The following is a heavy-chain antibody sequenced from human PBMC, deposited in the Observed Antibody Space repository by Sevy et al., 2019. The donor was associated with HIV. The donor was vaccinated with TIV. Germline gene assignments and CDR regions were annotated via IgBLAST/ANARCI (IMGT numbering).Heavy chain of an antibody. CDR2: ISYDGSNK. Sequence: GGSLRLSCAASGFTFSSYAMHWVRQAPGKGLEWVAVISYDGSNKYYADSVKGRFTISRDNSKNTLYLQMNSLRDEDSSYGNGGVTISRENSKNRRFLQINGLSAEDTAVYYCARSTFVDTAMAKRRDYYYYAMDVWGQGTTVTVSS. V-gene: IGHV3-30-3*01. CDR1: GFTFSSYA. D-gene: IGHD3-10*01. CDR3: GVTISRENSKNRRFLQINGLSAEDTAVYYCARSTFVDTAMAKRRDYYYYAMDV. J-gene: IGHJ6*02.